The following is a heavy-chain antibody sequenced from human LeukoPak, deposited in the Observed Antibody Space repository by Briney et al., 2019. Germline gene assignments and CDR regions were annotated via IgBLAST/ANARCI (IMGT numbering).Heavy chain of an antibody. Sequence: GGSLRLSCAASGFTFSSYVMSWVRQAPGKGLEWVSTIIGSGRNTYYADSVKGRFTISRDNSKNTLYLQMNSLRAEDTAVYYCAKRHSPGLYYFDYWGQGTLVTVSP. J-gene: IGHJ4*02. CDR3: AKRHSPGLYYFDY. CDR1: GFTFSSYV. CDR2: IIGSGRNT. V-gene: IGHV3-23*01. D-gene: IGHD3-3*02.